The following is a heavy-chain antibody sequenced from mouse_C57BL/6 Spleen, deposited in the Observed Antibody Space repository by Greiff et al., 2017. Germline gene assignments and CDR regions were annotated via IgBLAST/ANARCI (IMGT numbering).Heavy chain of an antibody. CDR2: IDPEDGET. J-gene: IGHJ4*01. CDR1: GFNIKDYY. D-gene: IGHD2-5*01. CDR3: ARSAYYSNYYAMDY. Sequence: EVQVVESGAELVKPGASVKLSCTASGFNIKDYYMHWVKQRTEQGLEWIGRIDPEDGETKYAPKFQGTATITADTSSNTAYLQLSSLTSEDTAVYYGARSAYYSNYYAMDYWGQGTSVTVSS. V-gene: IGHV14-2*01.